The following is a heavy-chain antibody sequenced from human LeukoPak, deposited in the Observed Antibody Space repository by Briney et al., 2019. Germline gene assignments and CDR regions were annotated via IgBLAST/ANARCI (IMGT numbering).Heavy chain of an antibody. Sequence: ASVKVSCKASGYTFTGYYMHWVRQAPGQGLEWMGWINPNSGGTNYAQKFQGRVTMTRDTSISIAYMELSRLRSDDTAVYYCASEASSSSSSDAFDIWGQGTMVTVSS. J-gene: IGHJ3*02. CDR3: ASEASSSSSSDAFDI. CDR2: INPNSGGT. D-gene: IGHD6-6*01. CDR1: GYTFTGYY. V-gene: IGHV1-2*02.